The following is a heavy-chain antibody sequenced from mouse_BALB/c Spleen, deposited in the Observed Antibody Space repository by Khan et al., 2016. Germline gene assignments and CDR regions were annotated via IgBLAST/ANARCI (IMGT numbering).Heavy chain of an antibody. D-gene: IGHD2-14*01. CDR1: GFTFSDYY. J-gene: IGHJ3*01. Sequence: EVVLVVSGGGLVKPGGSLKLSCAASGFTFSDYYMYWVRQTPEKRLEWVATISDGGSYTYYPDSVKGRFTISRDNAKNNLYLQMSSLKSEDTAMYYCARDDRWFAYWGQGTLVTVSA. CDR2: ISDGGSYT. CDR3: ARDDRWFAY. V-gene: IGHV5-4*02.